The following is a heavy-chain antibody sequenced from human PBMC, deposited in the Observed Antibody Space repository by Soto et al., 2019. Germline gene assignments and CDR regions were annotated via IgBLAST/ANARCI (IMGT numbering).Heavy chain of an antibody. V-gene: IGHV1-46*01. CDR1: GYTFTSYY. J-gene: IGHJ6*02. Sequence: ASVKVSCKASGYTFTSYYMHWVRRAPGQGLEWMGIINPSGGSTSYAQKFQGRVTMTRETSTRTVYMELSSLRSEDTAVYYCAREYNWNSIYYGMDVWGQGTPVTVS. D-gene: IGHD1-7*01. CDR2: INPSGGST. CDR3: AREYNWNSIYYGMDV.